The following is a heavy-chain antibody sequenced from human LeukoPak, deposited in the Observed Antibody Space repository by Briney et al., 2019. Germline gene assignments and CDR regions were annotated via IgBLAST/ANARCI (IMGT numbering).Heavy chain of an antibody. D-gene: IGHD5-24*01. V-gene: IGHV1-3*01. CDR2: INAGNGNT. J-gene: IGHJ4*02. CDR3: ARGGLMATPFDY. Sequence: ASVKVSCKASGYTFTSYAMHWVRQAPGQRLEWMGWINAGNGNTKYSQKFQGRVTITRDTSASTAYMELSSLRSEDTAVYYCARGGLMATPFDYWGQGTLVTVSS. CDR1: GYTFTSYA.